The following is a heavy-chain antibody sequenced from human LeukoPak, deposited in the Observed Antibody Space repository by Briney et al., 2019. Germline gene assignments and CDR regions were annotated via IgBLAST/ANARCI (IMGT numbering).Heavy chain of an antibody. CDR2: ISGSGDNT. Sequence: GGSLRLSCAASGFSFSSYAMNWVRQAPGKGLGWVSTISGSGDNTYYTDSVKGRSTISRDNAKNTLYLQMNSLRAEDTAVYFCVNGYTYGQYWGQGTLVTVSS. CDR3: VNGYTYGQY. J-gene: IGHJ4*02. CDR1: GFSFSSYA. V-gene: IGHV3-23*01. D-gene: IGHD5-18*01.